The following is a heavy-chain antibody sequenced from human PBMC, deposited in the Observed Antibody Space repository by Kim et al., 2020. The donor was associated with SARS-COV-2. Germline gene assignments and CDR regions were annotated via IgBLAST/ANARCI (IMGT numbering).Heavy chain of an antibody. Sequence: GGSLRLSCAASGFTFSSYWMSWVRQAPGKGLEWVANIKQDGSEKYYVDSVKGRFTISRDNAKNSLYLQMNSLRAEDTAVYYCARDCCGGGYYDFWSGSEAFDYWGQGTLVTVSS. CDR2: IKQDGSEK. D-gene: IGHD3-3*01. CDR3: ARDCCGGGYYDFWSGSEAFDY. J-gene: IGHJ4*02. V-gene: IGHV3-7*03. CDR1: GFTFSSYW.